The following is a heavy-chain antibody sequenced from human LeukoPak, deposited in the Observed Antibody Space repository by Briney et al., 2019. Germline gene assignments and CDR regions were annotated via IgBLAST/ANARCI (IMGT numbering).Heavy chain of an antibody. CDR3: AKKMSTTNSREFDY. J-gene: IGHJ4*02. D-gene: IGHD4-11*01. CDR2: ITGSGYNT. CDR1: GYTFSSYA. V-gene: IGHV3-23*01. Sequence: GGSLRLSCGGSGYTFSSYAMSWVRQAPGTGLEWVSAITGSGYNTYYTDSVKGRFTISRDNSKNTLYLQMNSLRAEDTAVYYCAKKMSTTNSREFDYWGQGTLVTVSS.